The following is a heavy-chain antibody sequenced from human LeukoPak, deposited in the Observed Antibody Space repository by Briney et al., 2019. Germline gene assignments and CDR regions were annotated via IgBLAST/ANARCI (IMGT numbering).Heavy chain of an antibody. CDR2: IRYDGSNK. Sequence: PGGSPRLSCAASGFTFSSYGMHWVRQAPGKGLEWVAFIRYDGSNKYYADSVKGRFTISRDNSKNTLYLQMNSLRAEDTAVYYCAKEGYSSGWYVGYWGQGTLVTVSS. V-gene: IGHV3-30*02. CDR3: AKEGYSSGWYVGY. D-gene: IGHD6-19*01. CDR1: GFTFSSYG. J-gene: IGHJ4*02.